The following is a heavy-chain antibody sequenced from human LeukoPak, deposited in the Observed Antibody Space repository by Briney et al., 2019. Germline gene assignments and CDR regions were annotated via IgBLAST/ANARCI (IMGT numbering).Heavy chain of an antibody. D-gene: IGHD4-23*01. CDR3: ARDGGAPGPIYGDY. Sequence: ASVKVSCNASGYTFTKNAMNWVRQAPGQGLEWMGWVSTYNGDTKYAQNFQDRVTMTRDTSTTTVYMELRGLRSDDTAVYYCARDGGAPGPIYGDYWGQGTPVTVSS. V-gene: IGHV1-18*01. J-gene: IGHJ4*02. CDR2: VSTYNGDT. CDR1: GYTFTKNA.